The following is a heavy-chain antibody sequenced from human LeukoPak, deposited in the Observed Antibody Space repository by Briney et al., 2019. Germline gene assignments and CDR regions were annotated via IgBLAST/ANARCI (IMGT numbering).Heavy chain of an antibody. Sequence: PGGSLRLSCAASGFTFSNAWMSWVRQAPGKGLEWVGRIKSKTDGGTTDYAAPVKGRFTISRDNSKNTLYLQMNSLRAEDTAVYYCARDRAYDSSGYYPDYWGQGTLVTVSS. D-gene: IGHD3-22*01. J-gene: IGHJ4*02. CDR2: IKSKTDGGTT. CDR1: GFTFSNAW. CDR3: ARDRAYDSSGYYPDY. V-gene: IGHV3-15*01.